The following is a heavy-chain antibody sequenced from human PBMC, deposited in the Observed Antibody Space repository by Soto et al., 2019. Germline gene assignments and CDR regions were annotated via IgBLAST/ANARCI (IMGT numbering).Heavy chain of an antibody. V-gene: IGHV4-59*01. Sequence: TLSLTCTVSGGSISSYYWSWIRQPPGKGLEWIGYIYYSGSTNYNPSLKSRVTISVDTSKNQFSLKLSSVTAADTAVYYCARGGMYSSSWYHDAFDIWGQGTMVTVSS. CDR3: ARGGMYSSSWYHDAFDI. CDR2: IYYSGST. CDR1: GGSISSYY. D-gene: IGHD6-13*01. J-gene: IGHJ3*02.